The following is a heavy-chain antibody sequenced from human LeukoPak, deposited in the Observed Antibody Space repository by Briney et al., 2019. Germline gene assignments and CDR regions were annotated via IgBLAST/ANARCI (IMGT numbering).Heavy chain of an antibody. D-gene: IGHD6-19*01. J-gene: IGHJ4*02. CDR1: GFTFSSYE. V-gene: IGHV3-48*03. CDR2: ISSSGSTI. Sequence: PGGSLRLSCAASGFTFSSYEMNWARQAPGKGLEWVSYISSSGSTIYYADSVKGRFTISRDNAKNSLYLQMNSLRAEDTAVYYCARDHGAVAGTNGFDYWGQGTLVTVSS. CDR3: ARDHGAVAGTNGFDY.